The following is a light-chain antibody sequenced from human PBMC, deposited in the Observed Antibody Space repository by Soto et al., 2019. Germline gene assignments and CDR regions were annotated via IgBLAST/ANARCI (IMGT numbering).Light chain of an antibody. CDR2: DVS. CDR3: SSYTSTSTVV. CDR1: SSDVGGYNY. Sequence: QSALTQPASVSGSPGQSITISCTGTSSDVGGYNYVSWYQHHPGEAPKLMIYDVSNRPSGVSNRFSGSKSDNTASLTISGLQAEDEADYYCSSYTSTSTVVFGGETNVTVL. V-gene: IGLV2-14*03. J-gene: IGLJ2*01.